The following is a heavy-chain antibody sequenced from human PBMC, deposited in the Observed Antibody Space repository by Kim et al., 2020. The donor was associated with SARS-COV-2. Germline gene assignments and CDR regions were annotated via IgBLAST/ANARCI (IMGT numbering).Heavy chain of an antibody. V-gene: IGHV3-30*18. CDR3: AKDLETYYDFWSGYSVGIWYGMDV. CDR2: ISYDGSNK. J-gene: IGHJ6*02. D-gene: IGHD3-3*01. Sequence: GGSLRLSCAASGFTFSSYGMHWVRQAPGKGLEWVAVISYDGSNKYYADSVKGRFTISRDNSKNTLYLQMNSLRAEDTAVYYCAKDLETYYDFWSGYSVGIWYGMDVWGQGTTVTVSS. CDR1: GFTFSSYG.